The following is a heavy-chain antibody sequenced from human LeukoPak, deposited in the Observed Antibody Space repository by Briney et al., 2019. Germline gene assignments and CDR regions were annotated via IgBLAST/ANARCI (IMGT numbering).Heavy chain of an antibody. CDR3: AKDHSSSGNY. J-gene: IGHJ4*02. V-gene: IGHV3-30*02. Sequence: GGSLRLSCTASGFTLSSYGMHWVRQAPGKGLEWVAFIRYDGSNKNYVDSAKGRFTISRDNSKNTLYLQMNSLRAEDTAVYYCAKDHSSSGNYWGQGTLVTVSS. D-gene: IGHD6-6*01. CDR2: IRYDGSNK. CDR1: GFTLSSYG.